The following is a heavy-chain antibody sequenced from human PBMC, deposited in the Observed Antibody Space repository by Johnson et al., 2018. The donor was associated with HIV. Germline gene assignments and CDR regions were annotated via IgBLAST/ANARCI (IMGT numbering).Heavy chain of an antibody. Sequence: QVQLVESGGGVVQPGRSLRLSCAASGFTFSSYAMHWVRQAPGKGLEWVAVISYDGSNKYYADSVKGRFTISRDNSKNTLYLQMNSLRAEDTTVYYCATEYGSGSYYTYAFDILGQGTMVTVSS. CDR1: GFTFSSYA. CDR3: ATEYGSGSYYTYAFDI. CDR2: ISYDGSNK. D-gene: IGHD3-10*01. V-gene: IGHV3-30-3*01. J-gene: IGHJ3*02.